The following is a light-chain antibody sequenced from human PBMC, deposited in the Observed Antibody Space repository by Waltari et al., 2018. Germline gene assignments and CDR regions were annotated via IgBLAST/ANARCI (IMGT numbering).Light chain of an antibody. Sequence: DIQMTQSLSSLSASEADRVTITCRASQKISSYLNWYQQNPGTAPRLLIYDASRMQSGVPSRFSGSGSGTDFTLTISSLQPEDFGTYYCQQTYTTPRTFGQGTKVETK. CDR2: DAS. J-gene: IGKJ1*01. V-gene: IGKV1-39*01. CDR3: QQTYTTPRT. CDR1: QKISSY.